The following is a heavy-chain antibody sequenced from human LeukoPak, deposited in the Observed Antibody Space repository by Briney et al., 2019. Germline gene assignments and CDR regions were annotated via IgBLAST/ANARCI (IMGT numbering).Heavy chain of an antibody. V-gene: IGHV1-8*01. CDR3: ARDRVGVGSSGWEN. Sequence: ASVKVSCKASGYTFTSYDINWVRQATGQGLEWMGWMNPNSGNTGYTQKFQGRVTMTRDTSISTAYMELSSLTSDDTDVYYCARDRVGVGSSGWENWGQGTLVTVSS. D-gene: IGHD6-19*01. CDR2: MNPNSGNT. J-gene: IGHJ4*02. CDR1: GYTFTSYD.